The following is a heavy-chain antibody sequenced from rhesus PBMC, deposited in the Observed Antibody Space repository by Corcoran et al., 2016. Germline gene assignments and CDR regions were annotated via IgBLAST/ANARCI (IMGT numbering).Heavy chain of an antibody. CDR3: ARAGVAVTKNNWYFDL. D-gene: IGHD4-23*01. CDR1: GGSLSCYYY. Sequence: QVKLQQWGEGLVTPSETLSLTCAVYGGSLSCYYYWRWIRQAPGKGLAWIGNIEGNMASNNYNPSLKNRVTMSKDTSKNQCSLKLSSVTAADTAVYYCARAGVAVTKNNWYFDLWGPGTPITISS. J-gene: IGHJ2*01. CDR2: IEGNMASN. V-gene: IGHV4-73*01.